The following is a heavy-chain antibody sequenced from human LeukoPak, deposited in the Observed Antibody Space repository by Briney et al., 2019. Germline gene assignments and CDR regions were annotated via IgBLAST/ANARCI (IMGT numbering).Heavy chain of an antibody. V-gene: IGHV3-7*01. CDR2: IKEDGSEK. CDR1: GFMFSSYR. J-gene: IGHJ5*02. D-gene: IGHD1-26*01. CDR3: ARDKGVVGTLAP. Sequence: GGSLRLSCAASGFMFSSYRMSWVRQAPEKGLEWVANIKEDGSEKYYVDSVKGRFTISRDNAKNSLYLQMNSLRAEDTAIYYCARDKGVVGTLAPWGQGTLVTVSS.